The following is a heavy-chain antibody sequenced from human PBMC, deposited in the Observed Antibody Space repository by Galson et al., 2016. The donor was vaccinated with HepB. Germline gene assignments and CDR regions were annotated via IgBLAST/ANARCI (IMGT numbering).Heavy chain of an antibody. V-gene: IGHV3-48*04. CDR3: ARGLVGSGMDV. D-gene: IGHD3-10*01. CDR2: ISSSSRTI. J-gene: IGHJ4*02. Sequence: SLRLSCAASGFTFSSYSMNWVRQAPGKGLEWLSYISSSSRTIYYAASVKGRFTMYRDDARNSLYLQMSSLRVEDTALYQCARGLVGSGMDVWGQGTLVTVSS. CDR1: GFTFSSYS.